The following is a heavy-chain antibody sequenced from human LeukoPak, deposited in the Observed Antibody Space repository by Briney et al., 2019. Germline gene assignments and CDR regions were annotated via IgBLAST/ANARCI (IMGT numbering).Heavy chain of an antibody. V-gene: IGHV3-30*18. D-gene: IGHD4-11*01. CDR1: GFTFSSYG. CDR3: AKDSTVISPSDFDY. CDR2: ISYDGSNK. Sequence: GGSLRLSCVASGFTFSSYGMHWVRQAPGKGLEWVAVISYDGSNKYYADSVKGRFTISRDNSKNTLYLQMNSLRAEDTAVYYCAKDSTVISPSDFDYWGQGTLVTVSS. J-gene: IGHJ4*02.